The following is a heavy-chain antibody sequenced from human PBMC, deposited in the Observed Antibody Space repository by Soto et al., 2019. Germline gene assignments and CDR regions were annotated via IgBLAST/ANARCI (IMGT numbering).Heavy chain of an antibody. D-gene: IGHD6-19*01. V-gene: IGHV3-30*18. J-gene: IGHJ4*02. CDR1: GFTFSSHG. CDR3: AKDPTRSGWSLYYFDY. Sequence: QVQLVESGGGVVQPGRSLRLSCAASGFTFSSHGMHWVRQAPGKGLEWVAVISYDGSNKYYADSVKGRFTISRDNXKXXLYLQMYSLRGEDTAVYYCAKDPTRSGWSLYYFDYWGQGTLVTVSS. CDR2: ISYDGSNK.